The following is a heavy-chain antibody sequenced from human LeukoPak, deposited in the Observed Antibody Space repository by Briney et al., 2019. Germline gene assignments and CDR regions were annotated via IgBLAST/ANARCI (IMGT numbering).Heavy chain of an antibody. D-gene: IGHD1-14*01. CDR1: GDSVSSNGVA. J-gene: IGHJ4*02. CDR3: TRGRNSAFDY. V-gene: IGHV6-1*01. Sequence: SQTLSLTCDISGDSVSSNGVAWNWIRQSPSRGLEWLGGTYYRSKWNNDYALSVKSRITINADTSKNQFSLQLNSVTPEDTAVYYCTRGRNSAFDYWGQGNLVTVSS. CDR2: TYYRSKWNN.